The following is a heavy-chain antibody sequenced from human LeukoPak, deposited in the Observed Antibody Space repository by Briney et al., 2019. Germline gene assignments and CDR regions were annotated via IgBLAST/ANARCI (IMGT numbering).Heavy chain of an antibody. D-gene: IGHD3-3*01. Sequence: SETLSLTCTVSGGSISSYYWSWIRQPPGKGLEWIGYIYHSGSTYYNPSLKSRVTISVDRSKNQFSLKLSSVTAADTAVYYCARNDFWSGDYRQSHRRVSDYWGQGALVTVSS. J-gene: IGHJ4*02. CDR3: ARNDFWSGDYRQSHRRVSDY. CDR2: IYHSGST. V-gene: IGHV4-59*12. CDR1: GGSISSYY.